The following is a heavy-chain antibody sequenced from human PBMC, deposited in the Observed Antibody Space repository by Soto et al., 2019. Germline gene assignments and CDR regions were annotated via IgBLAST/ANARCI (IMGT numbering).Heavy chain of an antibody. CDR2: INHSGRT. D-gene: IGHD3-22*01. Sequence: QVQLQQWGAGLLKPSETLSLTCAVYGGSFGGYYWSWVRQPPGKGLEWIGEINHSGRTNYNPSLKSRVTISVDTSKNQVSLKMSSVTAADTAVYYCARAGDSSGYNDFWGQGTLVTVSS. CDR3: ARAGDSSGYNDF. V-gene: IGHV4-34*01. J-gene: IGHJ4*02. CDR1: GGSFGGYY.